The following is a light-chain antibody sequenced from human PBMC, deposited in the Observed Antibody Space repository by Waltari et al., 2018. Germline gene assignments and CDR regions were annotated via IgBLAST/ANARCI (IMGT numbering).Light chain of an antibody. CDR2: GAS. Sequence: EIVMTQSPATLSVSPGERATLSCGASQSVSSDLAWYQQKPGQAPRLLIYGASTRATGGPARFSGSGSGTEFTLTISSLQSEDFAVYYCQQYNDWPLTFGGGTKVEIK. CDR1: QSVSSD. CDR3: QQYNDWPLT. J-gene: IGKJ4*01. V-gene: IGKV3-15*01.